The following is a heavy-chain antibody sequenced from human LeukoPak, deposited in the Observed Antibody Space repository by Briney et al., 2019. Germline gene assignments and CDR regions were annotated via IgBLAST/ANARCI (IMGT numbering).Heavy chain of an antibody. CDR3: AKGWSGYYPPFDY. CDR2: ISGSGGST. Sequence: GGSRRLSGAASGFTFSSYAMSWVRQAPGKGLEWVSAISGSGGSTYYADSVKGRFTISRDNSKNTLYLQMNSLRAEDTAVYYCAKGWSGYYPPFDYWGQGTLVTVSS. CDR1: GFTFSSYA. D-gene: IGHD3-3*01. V-gene: IGHV3-23*01. J-gene: IGHJ4*02.